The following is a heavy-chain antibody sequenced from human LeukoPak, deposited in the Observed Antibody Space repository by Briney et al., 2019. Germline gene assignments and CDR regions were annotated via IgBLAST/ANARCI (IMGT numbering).Heavy chain of an antibody. CDR3: ARDTLGEGEDANYAVYYFDY. CDR2: IKQDGSEK. V-gene: IGHV3-7*01. D-gene: IGHD4/OR15-4a*01. Sequence: GGSLRLSCAASRFTFSNYWMSWVRQAPGKGLEWVANIKQDGSEKYYVDSVKGRFTISRDNAKNSLDLQMNSLRADDTAFYYCARDTLGEGEDANYAVYYFDYWGQGTVVTVSS. J-gene: IGHJ4*02. CDR1: RFTFSNYW.